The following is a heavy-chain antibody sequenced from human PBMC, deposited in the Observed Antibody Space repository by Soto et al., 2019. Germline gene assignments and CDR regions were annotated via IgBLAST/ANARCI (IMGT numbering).Heavy chain of an antibody. Sequence: EVQLVESGGGLIQPGGSLRLSCAASGFTVSSNYMSWVRQAPGKGLEWVSVIYSDGSTHYADSVKGRFTISRDNSKNTLYLQMNSLRAEDTAVYYCARVGYAVTTGGAFDIWGQGTMVTVSS. CDR1: GFTVSSNY. CDR2: IYSDGST. J-gene: IGHJ3*02. V-gene: IGHV3-53*01. D-gene: IGHD4-17*01. CDR3: ARVGYAVTTGGAFDI.